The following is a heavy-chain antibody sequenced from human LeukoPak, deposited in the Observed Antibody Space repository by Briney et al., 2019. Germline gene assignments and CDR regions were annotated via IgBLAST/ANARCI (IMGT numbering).Heavy chain of an antibody. Sequence: GGSLRFSCAASGFTFSSYAMSWVRQAPGKGLEWVSAISGSGGSPYYTDSVVGRCTISADKSISTAYLQWSSLKASDTAMYYCARSPRDGYHDAFDIWGQGTMVTVSS. V-gene: IGHV3-23*01. CDR1: GFTFSSYA. CDR2: ISGSGGSP. J-gene: IGHJ3*02. CDR3: ARSPRDGYHDAFDI. D-gene: IGHD5-24*01.